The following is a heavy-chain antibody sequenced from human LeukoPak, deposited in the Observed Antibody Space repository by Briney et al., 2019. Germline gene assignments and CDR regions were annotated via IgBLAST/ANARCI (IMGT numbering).Heavy chain of an antibody. Sequence: SETLSLTCTVSGGSISSYYWSWIRQPPGKGLEWIGYIYYSGSTKYNPSPKSRVTISVDTSKNQFSLKLSSVTAADTAVYYCARYRGKTTVSSLDWFDPWGQGTLVTVSS. CDR3: ARYRGKTTVSSLDWFDP. J-gene: IGHJ5*02. CDR2: IYYSGST. V-gene: IGHV4-59*01. D-gene: IGHD4-11*01. CDR1: GGSISSYY.